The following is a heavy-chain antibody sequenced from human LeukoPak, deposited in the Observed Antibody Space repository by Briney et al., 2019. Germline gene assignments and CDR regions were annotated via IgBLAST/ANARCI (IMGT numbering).Heavy chain of an antibody. Sequence: SGTLSLTCSVSHDSCTSYYWNWLRPPPGKGLEWLGYIYSSGNTDYNPALKSRVTMSMDTSRNQFSLKLRSVTAADTAIYYCARDEGIAAQFDFWGQGMLVTVSS. D-gene: IGHD6-6*01. V-gene: IGHV4-59*01. J-gene: IGHJ4*02. CDR2: IYSSGNT. CDR1: HDSCTSYY. CDR3: ARDEGIAAQFDF.